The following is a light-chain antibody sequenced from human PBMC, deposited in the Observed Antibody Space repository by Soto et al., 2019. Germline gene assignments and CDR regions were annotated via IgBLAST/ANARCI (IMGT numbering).Light chain of an antibody. J-gene: IGKJ4*01. CDR2: GAS. Sequence: EIVMTQSPATLSVSPGERATLSCRASQSVSSNLAWYQQKPCQAPRLLIYGASTRATGIPARFSGSGSGTDFTLTISSLQSEDFAVYYCQQYNNWPPLTFGGGTKVDIK. CDR3: QQYNNWPPLT. V-gene: IGKV3-15*01. CDR1: QSVSSN.